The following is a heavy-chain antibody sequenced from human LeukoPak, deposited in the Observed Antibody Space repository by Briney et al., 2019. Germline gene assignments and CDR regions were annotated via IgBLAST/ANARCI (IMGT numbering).Heavy chain of an antibody. D-gene: IGHD3-10*01. Sequence: SETLSLTCTVSGGSISSSSYYWSWIRQPPGKGLEWIGEINHGGSTNYNPSLKSRVTISVDTSKNQSSLKLSSVTAADTAVYYCASFYRFGESTGGWFDPWGQGTLVTVSS. CDR2: INHGGST. CDR1: GGSISSSSYY. CDR3: ASFYRFGESTGGWFDP. J-gene: IGHJ5*02. V-gene: IGHV4-39*07.